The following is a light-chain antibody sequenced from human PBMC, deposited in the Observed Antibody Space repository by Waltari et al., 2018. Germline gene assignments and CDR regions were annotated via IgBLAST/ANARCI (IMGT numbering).Light chain of an antibody. Sequence: DIVLTPSPGTLSLSPGERATPSCRASRRFDCSFLAWYQQKPGQAPRLLIYGASSGAAGSPDRFSGSGSGKDFTLTIRRLEPEDFAVYYCQQYGSSPWTFGQGTKVEFK. CDR1: RRFDCSF. CDR3: QQYGSSPWT. CDR2: GAS. V-gene: IGKV3-20*01. J-gene: IGKJ1*01.